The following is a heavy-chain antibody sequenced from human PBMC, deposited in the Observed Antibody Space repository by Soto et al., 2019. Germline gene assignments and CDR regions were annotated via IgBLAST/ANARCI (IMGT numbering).Heavy chain of an antibody. J-gene: IGHJ6*02. CDR1: GGSFSGYY. D-gene: IGHD2-2*01. Sequence: QVQLQQWGAGLLKPSETLSLTCAVYGGSFSGYYWSWIRQPPGKGLEWIGEINHSGSTNYNPSLKSRVTISVDTSKNQFSLKLRSVTAADTAVYYCARGDRVGTNCSSTRCPIHFYYSYYYCMYVCGQGTTVTVSS. CDR3: ARGDRVGTNCSSTRCPIHFYYSYYYCMYV. V-gene: IGHV4-34*01. CDR2: INHSGST.